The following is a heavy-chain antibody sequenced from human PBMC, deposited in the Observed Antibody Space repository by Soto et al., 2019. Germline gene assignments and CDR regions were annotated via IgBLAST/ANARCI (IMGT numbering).Heavy chain of an antibody. CDR2: FNHGGST. J-gene: IGHJ4*02. Sequence: SETLSLTCAVYGGSLSGYYWSWIRQSPGKGLEWIGEFNHGGSTNYNPSLKSRVTMSADTSKNQFSLNLASVTAADTAIYYCARRPDGFDYWGQGTLVTVSS. CDR1: GGSLSGYY. V-gene: IGHV4-34*01. CDR3: ARRPDGFDY.